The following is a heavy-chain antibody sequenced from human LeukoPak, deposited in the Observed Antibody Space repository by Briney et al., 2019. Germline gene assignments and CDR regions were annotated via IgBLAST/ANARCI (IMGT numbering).Heavy chain of an antibody. CDR3: ARDRMVRGVIGSEGFDY. D-gene: IGHD3-10*01. Sequence: PGGSLRLSCAASGFTVSSNYMSWVRQAPGKGLEWVSVIYSGGSTYYSYPVKGRFTISRDNSKNTLYLQMNSLRAEDTAVYYCARDRMVRGVIGSEGFDYWGQGTLVTVSS. V-gene: IGHV3-66*01. CDR2: IYSGGST. CDR1: GFTVSSNY. J-gene: IGHJ4*02.